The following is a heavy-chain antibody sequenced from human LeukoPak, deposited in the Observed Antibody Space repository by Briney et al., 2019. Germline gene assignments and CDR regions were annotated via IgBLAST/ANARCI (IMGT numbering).Heavy chain of an antibody. CDR2: ISYTGST. CDR3: ARGSVYFDS. J-gene: IGHJ4*02. V-gene: IGHV4-61*05. CDR1: GGSISRSSYY. Sequence: SETLSLTCTVSGGSISRSSYYWGWIRQPPGKGLEWIGYISYTGSTDYNPSLKSRVTISVDMSKNQFSLKVSSVTAADTAVYYCARGSVYFDSWGQGTLVTVSS.